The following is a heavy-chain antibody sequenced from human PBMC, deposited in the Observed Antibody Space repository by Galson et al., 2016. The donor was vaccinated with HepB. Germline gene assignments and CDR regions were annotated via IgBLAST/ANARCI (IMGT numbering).Heavy chain of an antibody. V-gene: IGHV3-30-3*01. D-gene: IGHD5-24*01. CDR2: ISFDGSDK. J-gene: IGHJ4*02. CDR3: ARAPLEMATIQRGYFDY. Sequence: SLRLSCAASGFTFSSYAMHWVRQAPGKGLEWVAVISFDGSDKYYADSVKGRFTISRDNSKNTLYLQMNSLRAEDTAVYYCARAPLEMATIQRGYFDYWGQGTLVTASS. CDR1: GFTFSSYA.